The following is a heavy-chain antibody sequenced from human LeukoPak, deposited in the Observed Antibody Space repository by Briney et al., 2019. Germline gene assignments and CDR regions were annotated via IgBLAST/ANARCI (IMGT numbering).Heavy chain of an antibody. V-gene: IGHV1-18*01. CDR3: ARGVHYGSGSYYPDY. D-gene: IGHD3-10*01. J-gene: IGHJ4*02. CDR1: GYTFTSYG. Sequence: ASVKVSCKASGYTFTSYGISWVRQAPGQGLEWMGWISAYNGNTNYAQKLQGRVTMTTDTSTSTAYMELRSLRSDDTAVYYCARGVHYGSGSYYPDYWGQGTLVTVSS. CDR2: ISAYNGNT.